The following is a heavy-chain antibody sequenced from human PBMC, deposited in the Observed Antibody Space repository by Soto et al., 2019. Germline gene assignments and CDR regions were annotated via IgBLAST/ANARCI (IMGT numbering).Heavy chain of an antibody. CDR3: AREYCSDCVCYGALDI. CDR1: GFTVSGSF. Sequence: EVQLVESGGDLVQPGGSLRVSCAASGFTVSGSFMSWVRQSPGKGLEWVSVVYRDGSTYYGDSVKGRFDTSRDNSKNTMYLQMSSLRAEDTAVYYCAREYCSDCVCYGALDIWGQGTMVTVSS. J-gene: IGHJ3*02. CDR2: VYRDGST. D-gene: IGHD2-15*01. V-gene: IGHV3-66*01.